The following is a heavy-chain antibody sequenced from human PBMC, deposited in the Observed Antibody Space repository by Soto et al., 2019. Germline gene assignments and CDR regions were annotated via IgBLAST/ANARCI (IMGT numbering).Heavy chain of an antibody. CDR2: IIPIFGTA. J-gene: IGHJ5*02. CDR3: ARGLVPAAISPQYNWFDP. CDR1: GGTFSSYA. Sequence: SVKVSCKASGGTFSSYAISWVRQAPGQGLEWMGGIIPIFGTANYAQKFQGRVTITADESTSTAYMELSSLRSEDTAVYYCARGLVPAAISPQYNWFDPGGQGTLVTVPS. V-gene: IGHV1-69*13. D-gene: IGHD2-2*01.